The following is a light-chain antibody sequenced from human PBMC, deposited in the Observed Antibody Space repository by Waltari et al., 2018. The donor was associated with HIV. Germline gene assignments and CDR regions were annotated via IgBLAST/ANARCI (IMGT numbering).Light chain of an antibody. CDR1: SSDVGGYNY. J-gene: IGLJ2*01. CDR3: SSYTSSITLVL. V-gene: IGLV2-14*01. Sequence: QSALTQPASVSGSPGQSITISCTGTSSDVGGYNYVSWYQQHPGKAPKLMLYEVSNRPSGVSKRFSGSKSGNTASLTISGLQAEDEANYYCSSYTSSITLVLFGGGTKLTVL. CDR2: EVS.